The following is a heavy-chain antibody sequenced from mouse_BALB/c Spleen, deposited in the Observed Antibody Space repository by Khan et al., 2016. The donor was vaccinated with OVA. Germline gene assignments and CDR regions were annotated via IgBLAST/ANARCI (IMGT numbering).Heavy chain of an antibody. J-gene: IGHJ3*01. CDR1: GYSFTSYY. V-gene: IGHV1S135*01. D-gene: IGHD3-3*01. CDR2: IDPFNGGT. Sequence: VQLQQSGPELMKPGASVNISCKASGYSFTSYYIHWVKQSHEKSLEWIGYIDPFNGGTDYNRKFKGKATLTVDKSSSTAYMHLSSLTSEDSAVYYGVRGTFGYWGQGTLVTVSA. CDR3: VRGTFGY.